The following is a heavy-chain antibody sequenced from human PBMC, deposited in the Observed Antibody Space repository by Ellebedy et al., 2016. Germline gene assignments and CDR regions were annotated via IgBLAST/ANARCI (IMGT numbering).Heavy chain of an antibody. Sequence: GGSLRLXXVASGFTFRNFFMSWVRQAPGGGLEWFSTISGGGDIPVSADSVKGRFTISRDNSRNTLYLQMNSLRAEDTAVYYCYYGHYSGSWGQGTLVTVSS. D-gene: IGHD4-17*01. CDR3: YYGHYSGS. V-gene: IGHV3-23*01. J-gene: IGHJ4*02. CDR1: GFTFRNFF. CDR2: ISGGGDIP.